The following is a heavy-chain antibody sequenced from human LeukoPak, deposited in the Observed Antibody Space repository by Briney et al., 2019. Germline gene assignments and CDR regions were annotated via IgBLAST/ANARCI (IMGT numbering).Heavy chain of an antibody. CDR1: GGSISSGGYY. D-gene: IGHD5-12*01. Sequence: KASESLSLTCTVSGGSISSGGYYWSWIRQHPGKGLEWIGYIYYSGSTYYNPSLKSRVTISVDTSKNQFSLKLSSVTAADTAVYYCARDGTGGYDTFFDYWGQGTLVTVSS. J-gene: IGHJ4*02. V-gene: IGHV4-31*03. CDR3: ARDGTGGYDTFFDY. CDR2: IYYSGST.